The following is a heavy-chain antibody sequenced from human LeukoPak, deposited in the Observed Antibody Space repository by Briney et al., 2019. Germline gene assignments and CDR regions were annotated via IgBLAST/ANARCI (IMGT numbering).Heavy chain of an antibody. CDR2: INPNSGGT. Sequence: ASVKVSCKASGYTFTGYKMHWVRQAPGQGLEWMGWINPNSGGTNYAQKFQGRVTMTRDASISTAYMELSRLRSDDTAVYYCARDTEYQLLLGSGYYYGMDVWGQGTTVTVSS. J-gene: IGHJ6*02. CDR3: ARDTEYQLLLGSGYYYGMDV. D-gene: IGHD2-2*01. CDR1: GYTFTGYK. V-gene: IGHV1-2*02.